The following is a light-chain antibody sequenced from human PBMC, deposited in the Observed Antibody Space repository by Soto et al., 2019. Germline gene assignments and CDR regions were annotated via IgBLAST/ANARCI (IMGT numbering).Light chain of an antibody. CDR1: QNVYNN. Sequence: EIVMTQSPATLSVSPGEGATLSCKASQNVYNNLAWYQQRPGQPPRLLIYDASTRATGISARFSGSGYGTEFTLTISSLPSEDYAVYFCQQCRNWPLTFGGGTTVEIK. J-gene: IGKJ4*01. V-gene: IGKV3-15*01. CDR3: QQCRNWPLT. CDR2: DAS.